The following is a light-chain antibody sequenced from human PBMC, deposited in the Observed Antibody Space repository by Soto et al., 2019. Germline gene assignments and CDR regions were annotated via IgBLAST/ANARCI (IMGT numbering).Light chain of an antibody. CDR3: SSYTSSSTLV. CDR1: SSDVGDYNS. Sequence: QSALTQPASVSGSPGQSITISCTGTSSDVGDYNSVSWYQQHPGKAPKLMIYEVSNRPSGVSNRFSGSKSGSTASLTISGLQAEDEADYYCSSYTSSSTLVFGGGTKLTVL. CDR2: EVS. J-gene: IGLJ3*02. V-gene: IGLV2-14*01.